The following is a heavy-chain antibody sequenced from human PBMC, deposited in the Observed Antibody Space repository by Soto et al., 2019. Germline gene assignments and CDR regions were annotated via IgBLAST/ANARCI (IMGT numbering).Heavy chain of an antibody. D-gene: IGHD6-19*01. CDR1: GFVFSTYS. CDR2: ISSTSGTI. Sequence: EGQLVESGGNLVRPGGSLRLSCEASGFVFSTYSMNWDRQAPGKGLEWISYISSTSGTIYYADSVKGRFTIFRDNAKNSLFLQMNGLRDDDTAVYYCANQKIRFSVAGTLYGLGVWGQGTTVTVSS. J-gene: IGHJ6*02. CDR3: ANQKIRFSVAGTLYGLGV. V-gene: IGHV3-48*02.